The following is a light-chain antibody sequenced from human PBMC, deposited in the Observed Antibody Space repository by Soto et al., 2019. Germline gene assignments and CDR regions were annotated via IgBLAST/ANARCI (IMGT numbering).Light chain of an antibody. J-gene: IGKJ5*01. V-gene: IGKV3-11*01. CDR3: QQRASWPPSIT. Sequence: ETVLTQSPATLSLSPGERATLSCRASQSVGSHLAWYQQKPGQAPRLLIHDASSRATGIPPGFSGSGSGTDFTLTINSLEPEDFAVYYCQQRASWPPSITFGQGTRLDIK. CDR1: QSVGSH. CDR2: DAS.